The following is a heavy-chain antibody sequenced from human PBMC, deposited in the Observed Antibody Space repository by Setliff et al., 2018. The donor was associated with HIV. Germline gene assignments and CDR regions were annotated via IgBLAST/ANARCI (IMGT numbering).Heavy chain of an antibody. CDR2: INHSGST. CDR3: ARGRAAAVGRLWFDP. Sequence: LSLTCTVYGGSFSGYYWIWIRQPPGKGLEWIGEINHSGSTNYNPSLKSRVTISVDTSKNQFSLQLSSVPAADTAVYYCARGRAAAVGRLWFDPWGQGTRVTVSS. J-gene: IGHJ5*02. CDR1: GGSFSGYY. D-gene: IGHD6-13*01. V-gene: IGHV4-34*01.